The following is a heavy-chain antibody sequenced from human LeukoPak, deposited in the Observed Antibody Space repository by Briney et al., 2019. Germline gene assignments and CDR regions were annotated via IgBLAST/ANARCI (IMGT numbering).Heavy chain of an antibody. J-gene: IGHJ4*02. CDR3: AKGLTYNYAYQFDY. D-gene: IGHD5-18*01. CDR2: ISGPGGST. V-gene: IGHV3-23*01. CDR1: GFTFSSYA. Sequence: GGSLRLSCAAPGFTFSSYAMSWVRQAPGKGLEWVSGISGPGGSTYYADSVKGRFTISRDNSKNTLYLQMNSLRAEDTAVYYCAKGLTYNYAYQFDYWGQGTLVTVSS.